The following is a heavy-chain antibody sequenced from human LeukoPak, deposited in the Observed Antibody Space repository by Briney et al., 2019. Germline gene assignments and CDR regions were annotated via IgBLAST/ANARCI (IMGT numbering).Heavy chain of an antibody. Sequence: PGGSLRLSCSASGFTFSSYGMTWVRQGPGKGLEWVSTISGTGGTTYYADSVKGRFTISRDNAKNSLYLQMNSLRAEDTAVYYCARDQGGVGYWGQGTLVTVSS. CDR3: ARDQGGVGY. CDR2: ISGTGGTT. V-gene: IGHV3-23*01. J-gene: IGHJ4*02. D-gene: IGHD3-16*01. CDR1: GFTFSSYG.